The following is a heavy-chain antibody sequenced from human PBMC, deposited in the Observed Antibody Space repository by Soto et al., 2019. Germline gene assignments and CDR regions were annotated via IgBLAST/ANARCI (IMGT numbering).Heavy chain of an antibody. V-gene: IGHV3-21*01. J-gene: IGHJ6*02. CDR3: AREDEQLAPDV. Sequence: GGSLRLSCAASGFTFSSYSMHWVRQAPGKGLEWVSSISSSSTYIYYADSVKGRFTISRDNAKNSLYLQMNSLRAEDTAVYYCAREDEQLAPDVWGQGTTVTVSS. CDR1: GFTFSSYS. D-gene: IGHD6-6*01. CDR2: ISSSSTYI.